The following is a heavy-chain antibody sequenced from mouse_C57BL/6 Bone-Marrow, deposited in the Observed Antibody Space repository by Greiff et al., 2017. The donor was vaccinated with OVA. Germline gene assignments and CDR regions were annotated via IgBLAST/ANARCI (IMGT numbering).Heavy chain of an antibody. CDR1: GYTFTSYW. J-gene: IGHJ1*03. D-gene: IGHD2-3*01. V-gene: IGHV1-5*01. CDR2: IYPGNSDT. CDR3: TRDDGYIWYFDV. Sequence: VQLQQSGTVLARPGASVKMSCKTSGYTFTSYWMHWVKQRPGQGLEWIGAIYPGNSDTSYNQKFKGKAKLTAVTSASTAYMELSSLTNEDSAVYYCTRDDGYIWYFDVWGTGTTVTVSS.